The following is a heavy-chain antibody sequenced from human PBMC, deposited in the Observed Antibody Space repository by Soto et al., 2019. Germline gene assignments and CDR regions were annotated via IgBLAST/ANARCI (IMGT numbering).Heavy chain of an antibody. CDR1: GGSISGYY. D-gene: IGHD1-26*01. CDR3: ARSSWGYAFDI. J-gene: IGHJ3*02. Sequence: QVQLQESGPGLVKPSETLSLTCTVSGGSISGYYWTWIRQPPGKGLEWIGYIHDSGRANSNPSLKSRVTISLDTSRAQFSVKLTSVTAADTAVYYCARSSWGYAFDIWGQGTMVTVSS. V-gene: IGHV4-59*01. CDR2: IHDSGRA.